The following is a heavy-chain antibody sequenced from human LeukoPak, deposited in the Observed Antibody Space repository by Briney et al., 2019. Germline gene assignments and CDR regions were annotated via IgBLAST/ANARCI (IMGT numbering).Heavy chain of an antibody. CDR1: GGTFSSYA. CDR3: ARDRGYSYGSLWFDP. Sequence: GASVKVSCKASGGTFSSYAISWVRQAPRQGLEWMGGIIPIFGTANYAQKFQGRVTITTDESTSTAYMELSSLRSEDTAVYYCARDRGYSYGSLWFDPWGQGTLVTVSS. J-gene: IGHJ5*02. D-gene: IGHD5-18*01. V-gene: IGHV1-69*05. CDR2: IIPIFGTA.